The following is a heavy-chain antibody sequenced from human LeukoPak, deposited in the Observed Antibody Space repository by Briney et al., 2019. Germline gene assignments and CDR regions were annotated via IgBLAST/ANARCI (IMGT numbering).Heavy chain of an antibody. CDR2: MNPNSGNT. D-gene: IGHD3-10*01. V-gene: IGHV1-8*01. CDR3: ARRVRGVIPRFDY. J-gene: IGHJ4*02. CDR1: GYTFTSYD. Sequence: ASVKVSCKASGYTFTSYDINLVRQATGQGLEWMGWMNPNSGNTGYAQKFQGRVTMTRNTSISTAYMELSSLRSEDTAVYYCARRVRGVIPRFDYWGQGTLVAVSS.